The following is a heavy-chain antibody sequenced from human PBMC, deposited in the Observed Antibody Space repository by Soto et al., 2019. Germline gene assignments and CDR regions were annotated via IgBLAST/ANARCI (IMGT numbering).Heavy chain of an antibody. CDR2: INPSGGST. V-gene: IGHV1-46*01. CDR1: GYTFTSYY. Sequence: GASVKVSCKASGYTFTSYYMHWVRQAPGQGLEWMGIINPSGGSTGYAQKFQGRVTMTRDTSTSTVYMELSSLRSEDTAVYYCARDDSSSWFTGSKNWFDPWGQGTLVTVSS. J-gene: IGHJ5*02. CDR3: ARDDSSSWFTGSKNWFDP. D-gene: IGHD6-13*01.